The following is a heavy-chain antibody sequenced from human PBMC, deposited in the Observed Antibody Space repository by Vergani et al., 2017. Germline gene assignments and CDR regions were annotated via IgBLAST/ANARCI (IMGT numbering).Heavy chain of an antibody. D-gene: IGHD2-8*01. V-gene: IGHV1-2*02. Sequence: QVQLVQSGAEVKKPGASVKVSCKASGYTFTSYGISWVRQAPGQGLEWMGWINPNSGGTNYAQKFQGRVTMTRDTSISTAYMELSRLRSDDTAVYYCASDGRYCTNGVCVADYWGQGTLVTVSS. J-gene: IGHJ4*02. CDR2: INPNSGGT. CDR3: ASDGRYCTNGVCVADY. CDR1: GYTFTSYG.